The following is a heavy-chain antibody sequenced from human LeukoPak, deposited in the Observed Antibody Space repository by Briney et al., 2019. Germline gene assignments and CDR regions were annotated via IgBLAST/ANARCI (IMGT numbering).Heavy chain of an antibody. Sequence: PGGSLRLSCAASGFTVSSNYMSWVRQAPGKGLEWVSVIYSGGSTYYADSVKGRFTISRDNSKNTLYLQMNSLRAEDTAVYYCARVNRRWLRHPGYFDHWGQGTLVTVSS. J-gene: IGHJ4*02. V-gene: IGHV3-53*01. CDR2: IYSGGST. CDR1: GFTVSSNY. CDR3: ARVNRRWLRHPGYFDH. D-gene: IGHD5-12*01.